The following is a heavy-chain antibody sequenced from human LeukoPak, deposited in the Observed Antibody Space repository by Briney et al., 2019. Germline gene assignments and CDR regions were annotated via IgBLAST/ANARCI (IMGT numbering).Heavy chain of an antibody. J-gene: IGHJ5*02. Sequence: GASVKVSCKASGYTFTSYGISWVRQAPGQGLEWMGWISAYNGNTNYAQKLQGRVTMTTDTSTSTAYMELRSLRSDDTAVYYCAREAKRPGSPPWFDPWGQGTLVTVSS. D-gene: IGHD1-1*01. CDR2: ISAYNGNT. CDR1: GYTFTSYG. V-gene: IGHV1-18*01. CDR3: AREAKRPGSPPWFDP.